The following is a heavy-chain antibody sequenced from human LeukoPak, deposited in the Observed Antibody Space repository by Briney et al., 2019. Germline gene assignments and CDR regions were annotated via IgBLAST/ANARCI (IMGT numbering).Heavy chain of an antibody. Sequence: SETLSLTCAVYGGSFSGYYWSWIRQPPGKGLEWIGGINHSGSTNYNTSLKSRVTISVDTSKNQFSLKLSSVTAADTAVYFCARGIEVVPTTLDRNWFDPWGQGTLVSVST. D-gene: IGHD2-2*01. J-gene: IGHJ5*02. CDR2: INHSGST. V-gene: IGHV4-34*01. CDR3: ARGIEVVPTTLDRNWFDP. CDR1: GGSFSGYY.